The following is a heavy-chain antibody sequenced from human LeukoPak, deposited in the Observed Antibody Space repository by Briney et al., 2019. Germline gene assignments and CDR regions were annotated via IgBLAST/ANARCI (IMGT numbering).Heavy chain of an antibody. CDR3: ARAYGDLDGRGYFDY. D-gene: IGHD4-17*01. CDR2: ISYDGSNK. J-gene: IGHJ4*02. CDR1: GFTFSSYG. V-gene: IGHV3-30*03. Sequence: GGSLRLSCAASGFTFSSYGMHWVRQAPGKGLEWVAVISYDGSNKYYADSVKGRFTISRDNSKNTLYLQMNSLRAEDTAIYYCARAYGDLDGRGYFDYWGQGTLVTVSS.